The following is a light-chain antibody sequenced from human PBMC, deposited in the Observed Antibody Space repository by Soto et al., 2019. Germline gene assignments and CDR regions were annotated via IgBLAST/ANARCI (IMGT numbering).Light chain of an antibody. CDR1: SSDVGGYNY. CDR3: SLYAGSHHFFA. Sequence: QSVLTQPPSASGSPGQSVTISCTGTSSDVGGYNYVSWYQQHPGKAPKLMIFEVTNRPSGVPDRFSGSKSGNTAPLTVSGLQAEDEADYYCSLYAGSHHFFAFGTGNKVTFL. V-gene: IGLV2-8*01. CDR2: EVT. J-gene: IGLJ1*01.